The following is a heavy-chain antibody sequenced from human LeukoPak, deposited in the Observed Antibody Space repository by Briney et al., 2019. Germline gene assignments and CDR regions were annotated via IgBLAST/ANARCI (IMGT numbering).Heavy chain of an antibody. CDR3: ARGRLMAGFFDY. CDR1: GGSISSYY. V-gene: IGHV4-59*01. Sequence: SETPSLTCTVSGGSISSYYWSWIRQPPGKGLEWIGYIYYSGSTNYNPSLKSRVTISVDTSKNQFSLKLSSVTAADTAVYYCARGRLMAGFFDYWGQGTLVTVSS. CDR2: IYYSGST. D-gene: IGHD6-19*01. J-gene: IGHJ4*02.